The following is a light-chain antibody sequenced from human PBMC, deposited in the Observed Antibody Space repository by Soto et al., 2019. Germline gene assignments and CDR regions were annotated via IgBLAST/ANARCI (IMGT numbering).Light chain of an antibody. CDR3: QQTTSFPLT. V-gene: IGKV1-12*01. J-gene: IGKJ4*01. CDR2: AAS. CDR1: QGISSW. Sequence: DIQMTQSPSFVSASVGDRVTITCRASQGISSWLAWYQHKPGRAPTLLIHAASSFARGVPSRFSRSGSGTDFTLTISSLQPEDVATYYWQQTTSFPLTFGGGTKVEIK.